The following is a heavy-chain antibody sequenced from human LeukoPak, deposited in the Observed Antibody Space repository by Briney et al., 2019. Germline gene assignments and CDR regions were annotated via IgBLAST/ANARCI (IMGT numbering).Heavy chain of an antibody. CDR3: ARDRGSSSV. V-gene: IGHV1-46*01. CDR2: INPSGGST. Sequence: ASVKVSCKASGYTFTSYYMHWVRQAPGQGLEWMGIINPSGGSTNYAQKFQGRVTITTDESTSTAYMELSSLRSEDTAVYYCARDRGSSSVWGQGTLVTVSS. D-gene: IGHD6-6*01. CDR1: GYTFTSYY. J-gene: IGHJ4*02.